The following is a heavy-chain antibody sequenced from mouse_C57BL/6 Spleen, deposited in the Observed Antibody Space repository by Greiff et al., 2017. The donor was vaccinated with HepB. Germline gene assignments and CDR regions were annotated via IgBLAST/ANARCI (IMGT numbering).Heavy chain of an antibody. J-gene: IGHJ4*01. CDR2: IWWDVDK. CDR3: EGDYYGRSGAMDY. CDR1: GFSLSPLGMG. D-gene: IGHD1-1*01. Sequence: QVTLKVSGPGILQPSQTLSLTCYFSGFSLSPLGMGVGWIRKPSGTGLEWLAHIWWDVDKYYNPALKSRLTNSKDTSKNQVFLKIANVDTADTATYYCEGDYYGRSGAMDYWGQGTSVTVSS. V-gene: IGHV8-8*01.